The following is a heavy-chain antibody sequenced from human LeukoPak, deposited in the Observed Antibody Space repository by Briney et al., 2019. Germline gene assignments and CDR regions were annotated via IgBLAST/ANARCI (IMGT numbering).Heavy chain of an antibody. CDR2: FYTGGST. CDR3: AIQKSVGGYDFWSGPSNHAFDI. Sequence: PSETLSLTCTVSGGSISSGSYYWSWIRQPAGKGLEWIGRFYTGGSTNYNPSLKSRVTISVDTSKNQFSLKLSSVTAADTAVYYCAIQKSVGGYDFWSGPSNHAFDIWGQGTMVTVSS. V-gene: IGHV4-61*02. CDR1: GGSISSGSYY. D-gene: IGHD3-3*01. J-gene: IGHJ3*02.